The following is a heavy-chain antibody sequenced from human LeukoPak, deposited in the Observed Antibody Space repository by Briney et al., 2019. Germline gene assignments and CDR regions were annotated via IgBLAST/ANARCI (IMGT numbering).Heavy chain of an antibody. D-gene: IGHD3-3*01. CDR2: MNPNSGNT. J-gene: IGHJ6*03. CDR1: GYTFTGYD. V-gene: IGHV1-8*01. Sequence: ASVKVSCKASGYTFTGYDINWVRQATGQGLEWMGWMNPNSGNTGYAQKFQGRVTMTRNTSISTAYMELSSLRSEDTAVYYCARGHQYYDFWSGYRYYYYMDVWGKGTTVTVSS. CDR3: ARGHQYYDFWSGYRYYYYMDV.